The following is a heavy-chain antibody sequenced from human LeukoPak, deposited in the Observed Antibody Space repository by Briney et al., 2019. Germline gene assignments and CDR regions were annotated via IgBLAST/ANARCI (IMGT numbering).Heavy chain of an antibody. V-gene: IGHV3-66*04. CDR2: MYSGGST. J-gene: IGHJ4*02. D-gene: IGHD3-10*01. CDR1: GFTVSSNY. CDR3: AKQGHYYASGSFV. Sequence: GGSLRLSCAASGFTVSSNYMSWVRQAPGKGLEWVSVMYSGGSTYYADSVKGRFTISRDNLKNTLYLQMNSLRAEDTAVYYCAKQGHYYASGSFVWGQGTLVTVSS.